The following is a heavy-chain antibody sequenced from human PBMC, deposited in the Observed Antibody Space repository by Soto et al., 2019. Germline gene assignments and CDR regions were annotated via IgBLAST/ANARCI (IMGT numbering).Heavy chain of an antibody. J-gene: IGHJ4*02. D-gene: IGHD3-22*01. CDR1: GFTFSSYG. V-gene: IGHV3-30*18. CDR3: AKDYYYDSSGSPFDY. CDR2: ISYDGSNK. Sequence: GSLRLSCAASGFTFSSYGMHWVRQAPGKGLEWVAVISYDGSNKYYADSVKGRFTISRDNSKNTLYLQMNSLRAEDTAVYYCAKDYYYDSSGSPFDYWGQGTLVTVSS.